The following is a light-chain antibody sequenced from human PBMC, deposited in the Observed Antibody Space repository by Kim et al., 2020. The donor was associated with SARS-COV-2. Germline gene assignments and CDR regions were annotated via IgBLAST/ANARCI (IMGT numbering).Light chain of an antibody. J-gene: IGKJ1*01. CDR1: QGISSY. CDR3: QQLNSYPRT. V-gene: IGKV1-9*01. Sequence: IQLTQSPPSLSASVGDRVTITCRASQGISSYLAWYQQKPGKAPKLLIYAASTLQSGVPSRFSGSGSGTDFTLTISSLQPEDFATYYCQQLNSYPRTFGQGTKLEI. CDR2: AAS.